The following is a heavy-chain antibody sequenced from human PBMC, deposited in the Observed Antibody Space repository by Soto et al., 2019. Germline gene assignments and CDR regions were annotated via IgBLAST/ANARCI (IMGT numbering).Heavy chain of an antibody. J-gene: IGHJ4*02. D-gene: IGHD2-2*01. Sequence: GGSLRLSCAASGFTFSTYGIHWVRQAPGKGLEWVALISYDGSNKYYADSVKGRFTLSRDNSKNTLNLQMNSLRPEDTAVYYCAKDRGPLHCSSVRCYGEGFDYWGQGTLVTVSS. CDR1: GFTFSTYG. CDR3: AKDRGPLHCSSVRCYGEGFDY. CDR2: ISYDGSNK. V-gene: IGHV3-30*18.